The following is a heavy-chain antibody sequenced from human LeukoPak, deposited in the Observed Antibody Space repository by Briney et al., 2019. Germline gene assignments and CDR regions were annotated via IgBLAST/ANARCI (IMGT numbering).Heavy chain of an antibody. J-gene: IGHJ4*02. Sequence: ETLSLTCTVSGVSLSSSTYYWGWIRQPPEKGLEWVSVIYSGGSTYYADSVKGRFTISRDNSKNTLYLQMNSLRAEDTAVYYCARDRFHSSSWVDYWGQGTLVTVSS. CDR2: IYSGGST. D-gene: IGHD6-13*01. CDR3: ARDRFHSSSWVDY. CDR1: GVSLSSSTYY. V-gene: IGHV3-66*01.